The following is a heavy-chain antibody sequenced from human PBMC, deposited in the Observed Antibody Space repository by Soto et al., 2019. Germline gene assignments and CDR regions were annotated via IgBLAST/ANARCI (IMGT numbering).Heavy chain of an antibody. CDR3: ARAERQLLYYEESYYFDY. Sequence: SETLSLTCTVSGGSISSYYWSWIRQPPGKGLEWIGYIYYSGSTNYNPSLKSRVTISVDTSKNQFSLKLSSVTAADTAVYYCARAERQLLYYEESYYFDYWGQGTLVTVSS. CDR1: GGSISSYY. D-gene: IGHD2-2*02. CDR2: IYYSGST. V-gene: IGHV4-59*01. J-gene: IGHJ4*02.